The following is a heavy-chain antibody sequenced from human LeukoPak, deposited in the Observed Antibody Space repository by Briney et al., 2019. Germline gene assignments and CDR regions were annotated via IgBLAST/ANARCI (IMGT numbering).Heavy chain of an antibody. CDR3: ASSVVVIGTFDY. D-gene: IGHD3-22*01. CDR2: ISYDGSNK. J-gene: IGHJ4*02. Sequence: GGSLRLSCAASGFTFSSYVMHWVRQAPGKGLEWVAVISYDGSNKYYADSVKGRFTISRDNSKNTLYLQMNSLRAEDTAVYYCASSVVVIGTFDYWGQGTLVTVSS. V-gene: IGHV3-30-3*01. CDR1: GFTFSSYV.